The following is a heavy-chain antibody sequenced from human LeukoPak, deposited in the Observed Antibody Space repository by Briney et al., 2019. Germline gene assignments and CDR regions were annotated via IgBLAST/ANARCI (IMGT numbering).Heavy chain of an antibody. J-gene: IGHJ4*02. CDR2: ISERGGST. D-gene: IGHD3-10*01. CDR3: AKRGIVIRAVIIIGFHKEAYYFDY. V-gene: IGHV3-23*01. CDR1: GITLSNYG. Sequence: GGSLRLSCVVSGITLSNYGMSWVRQAPGKGLEWVSGISERGGSTNYADSVKGRFIVSRDTSKNTVYLQMNSLRVEDTAVYFCAKRGIVIRAVIIIGFHKEAYYFDYWGQGILVTVSS.